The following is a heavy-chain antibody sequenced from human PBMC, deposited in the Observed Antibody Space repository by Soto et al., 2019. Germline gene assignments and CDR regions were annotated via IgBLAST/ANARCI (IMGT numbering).Heavy chain of an antibody. CDR2: ISSSSTTI. CDR3: ARPLIAAAGTAKSFFDS. V-gene: IGHV3-48*01. CDR1: GFTFSAYN. D-gene: IGHD6-13*01. Sequence: EVQLVESGGGLVQPGGSLRLSCPVSGFTFSAYNMNWVRQAPGKGLEWVSYISSSSTTIYYADTVKGRFTISRDNAKHSLYLQMNSLRAEDSAVYYCARPLIAAAGTAKSFFDSWGQGTLVTVSS. J-gene: IGHJ4*02.